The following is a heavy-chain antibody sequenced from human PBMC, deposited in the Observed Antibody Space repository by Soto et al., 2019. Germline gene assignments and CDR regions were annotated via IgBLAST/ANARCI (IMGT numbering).Heavy chain of an antibody. Sequence: EVQLLESGGGLVQPGGSLRLSCAASGFTFSSYVMTWVRQAPGKGLEWVSAISGSGGSTYYADSVKGRFTISRDKSKNTLYLQMNTLKVEDTAVYYCAKATGWLRWGHAFDVWGRGTMVTVSS. D-gene: IGHD5-12*01. J-gene: IGHJ3*01. CDR2: ISGSGGST. CDR1: GFTFSSYV. V-gene: IGHV3-23*01. CDR3: AKATGWLRWGHAFDV.